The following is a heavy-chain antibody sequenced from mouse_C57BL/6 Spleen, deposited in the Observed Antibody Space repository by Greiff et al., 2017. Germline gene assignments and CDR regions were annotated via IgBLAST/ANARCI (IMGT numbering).Heavy chain of an antibody. Sequence: QVQLQQSGAELVRPGASVKLSCKASGYPFTDYYIKWVKQRPGQGLEWIARIYPGSGNTYYNEKFKGKATLTAEKSSSTAYMQLSSLTSEDSAVYFCARDNPYYFDYWGQGTTLTVSS. CDR1: GYPFTDYY. CDR3: ARDNPYYFDY. D-gene: IGHD1-3*01. V-gene: IGHV1-76*01. CDR2: IYPGSGNT. J-gene: IGHJ2*01.